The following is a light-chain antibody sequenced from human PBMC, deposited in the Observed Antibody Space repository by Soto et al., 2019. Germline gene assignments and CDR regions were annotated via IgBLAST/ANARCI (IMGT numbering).Light chain of an antibody. CDR2: DAS. CDR3: HQYNDWPPGLT. J-gene: IGKJ4*01. Sequence: ETVMTQSPATLSVSPGERVTLSCRASQSVSSKLAWYQQKPGQAPRLLIYDASTRATGIPXRXSXXXXXXXXXXXISSLQSEDSAVYYCHQYNDWPPGLTFGGGTKVEIK. V-gene: IGKV3-15*01. CDR1: QSVSSK.